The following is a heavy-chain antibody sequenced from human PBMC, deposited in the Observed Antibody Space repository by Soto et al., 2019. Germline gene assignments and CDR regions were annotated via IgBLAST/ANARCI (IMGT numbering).Heavy chain of an antibody. CDR2: ILPIFGAA. CDR1: GGSFSTSS. Sequence: QVLLVQSGAEMKKPGSSVRVSCKASGGSFSTSSINWVRQAPGQRPAWMANILPIFGAADYARKFKGRLTITAATSTNTAYMEQRSLFSEDTGVYYCARGHEFGGNSDAYDIWGQGTVVTVSS. J-gene: IGHJ3*02. D-gene: IGHD2-21*01. CDR3: ARGHEFGGNSDAYDI. V-gene: IGHV1-69*14.